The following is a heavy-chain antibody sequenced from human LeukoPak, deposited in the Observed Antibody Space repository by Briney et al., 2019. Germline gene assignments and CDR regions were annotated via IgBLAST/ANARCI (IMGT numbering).Heavy chain of an antibody. D-gene: IGHD5-18*01. Sequence: GGFLRLSCAASGFTFSSYGMHWVRQAPGKGLEWVAVISYDGSNKYYADYVKGRFTISRDNSKHTLYLQMNSLRAEDAAVYYCAIPFFGDTAMVTDAFDIWGQETMVTVSS. CDR3: AIPFFGDTAMVTDAFDI. CDR1: GFTFSSYG. CDR2: ISYDGSNK. J-gene: IGHJ3*02. V-gene: IGHV3-30*03.